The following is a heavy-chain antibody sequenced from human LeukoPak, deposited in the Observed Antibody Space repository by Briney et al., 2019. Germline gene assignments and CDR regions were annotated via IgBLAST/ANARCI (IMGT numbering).Heavy chain of an antibody. D-gene: IGHD3-9*01. CDR2: INHSGST. Sequence: SETLSLTCAVYGGSFSGYYWSWIRQPPGKGLEWIGEINHSGSTNYNPSLKSRLTISVDTSKKQVSLKLSSVTAADTAVYYCARKECDILTGYYKGDYWGQGTLVTVSS. V-gene: IGHV4-34*01. CDR1: GGSFSGYY. CDR3: ARKECDILTGYYKGDY. J-gene: IGHJ4*02.